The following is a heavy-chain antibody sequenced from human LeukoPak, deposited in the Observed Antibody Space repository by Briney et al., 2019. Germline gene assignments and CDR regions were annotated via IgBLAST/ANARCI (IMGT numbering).Heavy chain of an antibody. CDR2: IYTSGST. CDR3: ARDQYSSSSGGAFDI. CDR1: GGSISSYY. J-gene: IGHJ3*02. Sequence: SGTLSLTCTVSGGSISSYYWSWIRQPAGKGLEWIGRIYTSGSTNYNPSLKSRVTMSVDTSKNQFSLKLSSVTAADTAVYYCARDQYSSSSGGAFDIWGQGTMVTVSS. V-gene: IGHV4-4*07. D-gene: IGHD6-6*01.